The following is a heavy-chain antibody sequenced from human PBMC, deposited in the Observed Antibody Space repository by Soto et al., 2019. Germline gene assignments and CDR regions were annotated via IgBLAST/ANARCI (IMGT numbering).Heavy chain of an antibody. Sequence: PSETLSLTCTVSGGSISSYYWSWIRQPPGKGLEWIGYIYYSGSTNYNPSLKSRVTISVDTSKNQFSLKLSSVTAADTAVYYCARHSALQQQLGYFDYWGQGTLVTVSS. CDR3: ARHSALQQQLGYFDY. CDR2: IYYSGST. D-gene: IGHD6-13*01. V-gene: IGHV4-59*08. CDR1: GGSISSYY. J-gene: IGHJ4*02.